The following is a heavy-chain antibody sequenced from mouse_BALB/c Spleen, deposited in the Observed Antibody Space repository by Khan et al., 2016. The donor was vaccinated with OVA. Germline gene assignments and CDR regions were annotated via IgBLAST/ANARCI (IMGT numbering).Heavy chain of an antibody. Sequence: QVQLKESGPGLVQPSQSLSITCTVSGFSLITYGVHWVRQSPGKGLEWLGVIWRDGSTDYNAAFISRLSITKDNSKSQVFFKMNSLQADDTASYYCTRNSYRYDFTYWGRGTLVTVSA. J-gene: IGHJ3*01. CDR3: TRNSYRYDFTY. CDR2: IWRDGST. D-gene: IGHD2-12*01. V-gene: IGHV2-2*01. CDR1: GFSLITYG.